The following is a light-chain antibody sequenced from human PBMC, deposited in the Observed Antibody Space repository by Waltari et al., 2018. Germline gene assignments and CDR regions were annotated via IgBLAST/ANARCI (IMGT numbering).Light chain of an antibody. V-gene: IGKV3-20*01. J-gene: IGKJ4*01. Sequence: EIVLTQSPGTLSLSPGERATLSCRASQTVSSTYLAWYQQKPGQAPRLLIYGASSRATGIPDRFSCSDSGADFTLTISRLEPEDSAVYYCQQYGSSPLTFGGGTKVEIK. CDR2: GAS. CDR1: QTVSSTY. CDR3: QQYGSSPLT.